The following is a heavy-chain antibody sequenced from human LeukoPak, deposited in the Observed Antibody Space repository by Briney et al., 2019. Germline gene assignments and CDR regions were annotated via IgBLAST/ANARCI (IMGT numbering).Heavy chain of an antibody. CDR3: ARNKRGDY. D-gene: IGHD1/OR15-1a*01. CDR2: INQDGSEE. Sequence: GGSLRLSCAASGFTFSNYWMSWVRQVPGKGLEWVANINQDGSEENYVDSVKGRFAFSRDNAKNSLSLQMNSLRDEDRAVYYCARNKRGDYWGQGALVAVSS. CDR1: GFTFSNYW. J-gene: IGHJ4*02. V-gene: IGHV3-7*01.